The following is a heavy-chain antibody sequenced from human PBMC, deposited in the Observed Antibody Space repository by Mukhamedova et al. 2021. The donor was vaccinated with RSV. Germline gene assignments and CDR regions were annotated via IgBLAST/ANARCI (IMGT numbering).Heavy chain of an antibody. V-gene: IGHV4-4*07. CDR1: SYY. D-gene: IGHD3-3*01. J-gene: IGHJ3*02. Sequence: SYYWSWIRQPAGKGLEWIGRIYTSGSTNYNPSLKSRVTMSVDTSKNQFSLKLSSVTAADTAVYYCVRGLTIFGVVIIRSDAFD. CDR3: VRGLTIFGVVIIRSDAFD. CDR2: IYTSGST.